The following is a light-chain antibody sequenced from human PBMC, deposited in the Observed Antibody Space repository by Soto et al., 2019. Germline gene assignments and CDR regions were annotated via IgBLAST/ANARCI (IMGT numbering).Light chain of an antibody. Sequence: EIVLTQSPATLSLSPGGRATLSYRASQSVSLSLAWYQQKPGQAPRLLIYDASKRASGFPARFSGSGSGTDFTLTISSLEPEDFAVYYCQERTGWPPWTFGQGTKVEIE. J-gene: IGKJ1*01. CDR3: QERTGWPPWT. CDR2: DAS. V-gene: IGKV3-11*01. CDR1: QSVSLS.